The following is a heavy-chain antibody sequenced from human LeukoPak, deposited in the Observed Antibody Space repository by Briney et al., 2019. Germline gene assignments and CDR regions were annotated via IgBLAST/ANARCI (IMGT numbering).Heavy chain of an antibody. Sequence: ASVKVSCKASGHTFTSYGISWVRQAPGQGLEWMGWISAYNGNTNYAQKLQGRVTMTTDTSTSTAYMELRSLRSDDTAVYYCARVDIVVVPAAYGMDVWGQGTTVTVSS. CDR2: ISAYNGNT. D-gene: IGHD2-2*03. CDR3: ARVDIVVVPAAYGMDV. CDR1: GHTFTSYG. V-gene: IGHV1-18*01. J-gene: IGHJ6*02.